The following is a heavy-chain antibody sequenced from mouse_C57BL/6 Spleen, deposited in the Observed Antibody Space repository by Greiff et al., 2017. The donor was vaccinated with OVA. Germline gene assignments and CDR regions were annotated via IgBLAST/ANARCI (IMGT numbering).Heavy chain of an antibody. Sequence: QVQLKQPGAELVKPGASVKLSCKASGYTFTSYWMHWVKQRPGQGLEWIGMIHPNSGSTNYNEKFKSKATLTVDKSSSTAYMQLSSLTSEDSAVYYCARGGYDEFAYWGQGTLVTVSA. CDR1: GYTFTSYW. V-gene: IGHV1-64*01. CDR2: IHPNSGST. D-gene: IGHD2-2*01. CDR3: ARGGYDEFAY. J-gene: IGHJ3*01.